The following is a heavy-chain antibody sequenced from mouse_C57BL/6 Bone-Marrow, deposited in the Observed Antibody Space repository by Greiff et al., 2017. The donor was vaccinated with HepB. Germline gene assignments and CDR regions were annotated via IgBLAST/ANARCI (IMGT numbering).Heavy chain of an antibody. CDR1: GYTFTSYW. CDR2: IYPGSGST. J-gene: IGHJ1*03. CDR3: ASHYYYGSSRWYFDV. D-gene: IGHD1-1*01. Sequence: VQLQQSGAELVKPGASVKMSCKASGYTFTSYWITWVKQRPGQGLEWIGDIYPGSGSTNYNEKFKSKATLTVDTSSSTAYMQLSSLTSEDSAVYYCASHYYYGSSRWYFDVWGTGTTVTVSS. V-gene: IGHV1-55*01.